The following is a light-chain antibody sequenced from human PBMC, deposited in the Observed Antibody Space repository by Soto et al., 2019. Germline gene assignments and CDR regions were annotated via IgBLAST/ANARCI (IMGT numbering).Light chain of an antibody. CDR1: QSVSSSY. J-gene: IGKJ5*01. CDR3: QQYGSPPFP. Sequence: EIVLTQSPGTLSLSPGERATLSCRASQSVSSSYLAWNQQKPGQAPRLLIYGASSRATGIPDRFSGSGSGTDFTLTISRLEPEDFAVYYCQQYGSPPFPFGQGTRLEMK. V-gene: IGKV3-20*01. CDR2: GAS.